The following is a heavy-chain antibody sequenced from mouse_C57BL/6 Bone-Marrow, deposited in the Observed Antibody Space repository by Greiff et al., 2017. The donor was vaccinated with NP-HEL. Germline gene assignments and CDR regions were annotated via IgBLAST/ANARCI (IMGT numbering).Heavy chain of an antibody. V-gene: IGHV1-74*01. D-gene: IGHD2-3*01. Sequence: VKLQQPGAELVKPGASVKVSCKASGYTFTSYWMNWVKQRPGQGLEWIGRINPSDSDTNYNQKFKGKATLTVDKSSSTAYMQLSSLTSEDSAVYYCAIYDGYWYFDVWGTGTTVTVSS. CDR1: GYTFTSYW. CDR3: AIYDGYWYFDV. J-gene: IGHJ1*03. CDR2: INPSDSDT.